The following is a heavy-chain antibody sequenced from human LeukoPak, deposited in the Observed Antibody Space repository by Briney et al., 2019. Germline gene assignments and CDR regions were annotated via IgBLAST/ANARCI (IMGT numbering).Heavy chain of an antibody. CDR3: ARRVPSQVITDYFDY. J-gene: IGHJ4*02. CDR1: GFTVSSNY. CDR2: INTGGGT. Sequence: GGSLRLSCAASGFTVSSNYMSWVRQAPGKGLECVSLINTGGGTYYADSVKGRFTISRDNAKNSLFLQMNSLRAEDTAVYYCARRVPSQVITDYFDYWGQGTLVTVSS. D-gene: IGHD3-16*01. V-gene: IGHV3-66*01.